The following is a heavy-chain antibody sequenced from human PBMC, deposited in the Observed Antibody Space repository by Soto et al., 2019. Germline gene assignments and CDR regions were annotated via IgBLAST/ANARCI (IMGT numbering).Heavy chain of an antibody. J-gene: IGHJ5*02. CDR3: SRRAPEGFDP. CDR2: INHSGNT. Sequence: SETLSLTCAVSGGSIGTSAYYWGWIRQAPGKGLEWIGSINHSGNTYLSPSLKDRVSMSVDTSKNSFSLKLRSATAADTGLYYCSRRAPEGFDPWGQGTLVTVSS. V-gene: IGHV4-39*01. CDR1: GGSIGTSAYY.